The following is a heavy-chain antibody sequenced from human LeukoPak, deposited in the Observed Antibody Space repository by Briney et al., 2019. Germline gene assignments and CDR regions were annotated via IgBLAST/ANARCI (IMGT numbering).Heavy chain of an antibody. CDR1: GGSISSSSYY. J-gene: IGHJ4*02. D-gene: IGHD1-26*01. Sequence: SETLSLTCTVSGGSISSSSYYWGWIRQPPGKGLEWIGSIYYSGSTYYNPSLKSRVTISVDTSKNQFSLKLSSVTAADTAVYYCASLGGSGSYFSGWYYFDYWGQGTLVTVSS. CDR3: ASLGGSGSYFSGWYYFDY. CDR2: IYYSGST. V-gene: IGHV4-39*07.